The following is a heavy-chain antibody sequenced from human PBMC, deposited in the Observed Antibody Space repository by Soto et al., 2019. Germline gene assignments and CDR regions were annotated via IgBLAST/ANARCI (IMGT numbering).Heavy chain of an antibody. V-gene: IGHV4-61*01. CDR3: ARDVGYYGSGSLFDY. CDR1: GVSVSSGSYH. Sequence: PSETLSLTCSVSGVSVSSGSYHWSWIRQPPGKGLEWIGNIYNSGNTNYNPSLKSRVTISVDTSKKQLSLKLSSVTAADTAVYYCARDVGYYGSGSLFDYWGQGTLVTVSS. J-gene: IGHJ4*01. CDR2: IYNSGNT. D-gene: IGHD3-10*01.